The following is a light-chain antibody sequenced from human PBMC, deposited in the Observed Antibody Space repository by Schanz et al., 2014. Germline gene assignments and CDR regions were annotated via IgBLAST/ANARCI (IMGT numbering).Light chain of an antibody. CDR2: DTF. J-gene: IGKJ5*01. CDR3: QQYGSSPLT. CDR1: QSVRSY. V-gene: IGKV3-11*01. Sequence: EIVLTQSPATLSLSPGERATLSCRASQSVRSYLAWYQHKPGQTPRLLIYDTFNRATGIPARFSGSGSGTDFTLTISSLEPEDFAVYYCQQYGSSPLTFGQGTRLEIK.